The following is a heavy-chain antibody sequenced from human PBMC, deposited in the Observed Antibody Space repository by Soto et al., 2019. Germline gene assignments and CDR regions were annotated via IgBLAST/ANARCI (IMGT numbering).Heavy chain of an antibody. CDR2: ISTYGGRA. V-gene: IGHV3-64D*06. J-gene: IGHJ6*01. CDR3: VKAAVELXXXSGYGMDV. CDR1: GFTFSSYT. Sequence: GGSLRLSCSASGFTFSSYTMHWVRQAPGKGLEDVSAISTYGGRAYYXXSVKGRFTISRDDSKNTLYLRMSSLRAEDTAVXYCVKAAVELXXXSGYGMDVXXXGSTVXXSX. D-gene: IGHD3-10*01.